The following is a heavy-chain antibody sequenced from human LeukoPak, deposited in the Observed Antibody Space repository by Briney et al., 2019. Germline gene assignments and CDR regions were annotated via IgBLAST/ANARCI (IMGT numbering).Heavy chain of an antibody. Sequence: ASVKVSCKASGYTFTSYGISWVRQAPGQGLEWMGWISAYNGNTNYAQKLQGRVTMTTDTSTSTAYMELRSLRSDDTAVYYCARDSALYYYDSSGYSKGAFDIWGQGTMVTVSS. CDR1: GYTFTSYG. D-gene: IGHD3-22*01. V-gene: IGHV1-18*01. CDR3: ARDSALYYYDSSGYSKGAFDI. CDR2: ISAYNGNT. J-gene: IGHJ3*02.